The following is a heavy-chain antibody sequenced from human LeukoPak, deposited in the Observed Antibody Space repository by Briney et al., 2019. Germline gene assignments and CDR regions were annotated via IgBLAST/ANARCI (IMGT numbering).Heavy chain of an antibody. CDR3: AKVFSTELYFQH. J-gene: IGHJ1*01. CDR2: IRYNGSNK. V-gene: IGHV3-30*02. Sequence: GGSLRLSCAASGFTFSSYGMHWVRQAPGKGLEWVAFIRYNGSNKYYADSVKGRFTISRDNSKNTLYLQMNSLRAEDTAVYYCAKVFSTELYFQHWGQGTLVTVSS. CDR1: GFTFSSYG. D-gene: IGHD2/OR15-2a*01.